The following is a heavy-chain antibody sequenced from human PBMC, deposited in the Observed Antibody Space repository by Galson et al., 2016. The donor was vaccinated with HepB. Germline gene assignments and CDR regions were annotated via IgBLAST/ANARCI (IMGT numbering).Heavy chain of an antibody. Sequence: SLRLSCAASGFTVSSTYMSWVRQAPGKGLEWVSVTYSGGDTYYADSVKGRFTISRDNSKNTLYLQMNSLRAEDTAVYYCATDPPQSSSWGSHWGQGTLVTVSS. CDR1: GFTVSSTY. CDR2: TYSGGDT. D-gene: IGHD6-13*01. J-gene: IGHJ4*02. CDR3: ATDPPQSSSWGSH. V-gene: IGHV3-53*01.